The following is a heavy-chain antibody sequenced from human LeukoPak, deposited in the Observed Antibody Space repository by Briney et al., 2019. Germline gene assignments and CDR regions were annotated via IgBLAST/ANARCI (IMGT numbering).Heavy chain of an antibody. V-gene: IGHV1-24*01. Sequence: ASVKVSCKVSGYTLTELSMHWVRQAPGKGLEWMEGFDPEDGDTIYAQKFQGRVTMTEDTSTDTAYMELSSLRSEDTAVYYCATPPITIFGVTYFDYWGQGTLVTVSS. CDR2: FDPEDGDT. CDR3: ATPPITIFGVTYFDY. D-gene: IGHD3-3*01. J-gene: IGHJ4*02. CDR1: GYTLTELS.